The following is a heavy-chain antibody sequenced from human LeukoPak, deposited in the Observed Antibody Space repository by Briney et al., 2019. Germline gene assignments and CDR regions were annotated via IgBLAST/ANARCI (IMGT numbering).Heavy chain of an antibody. CDR2: IRYDGSDK. D-gene: IGHD5-12*01. J-gene: IGHJ6*03. CDR3: AKDGYSGYDSSYYYMDV. Sequence: GGPLRLSCAASGFTFSSYGMHWVRQAPGKGLEWVAFIRYDGSDKYYADSVKGRFTISRDNSKNTLYLQMNSLRAEDTAVYYCAKDGYSGYDSSYYYMDVWGKGTTVTVSS. CDR1: GFTFSSYG. V-gene: IGHV3-30*02.